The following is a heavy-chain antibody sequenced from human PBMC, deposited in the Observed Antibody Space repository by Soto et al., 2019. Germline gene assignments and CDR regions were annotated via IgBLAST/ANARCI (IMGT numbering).Heavy chain of an antibody. Sequence: LSLTCTVSGGSISSSSYYWGWIRQPPGKGLEWIGSIYYSGSTYYNPSLKSRVTISVDTSKNQFSLKLSSVTAADTAVYYCARREFGGYSYGHSEYFDYWGQGTLVTVSS. J-gene: IGHJ4*02. CDR1: GGSISSSSYY. D-gene: IGHD5-18*01. CDR2: IYYSGST. V-gene: IGHV4-39*01. CDR3: ARREFGGYSYGHSEYFDY.